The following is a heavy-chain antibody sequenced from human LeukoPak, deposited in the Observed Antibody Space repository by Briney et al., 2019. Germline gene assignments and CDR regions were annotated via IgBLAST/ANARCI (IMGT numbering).Heavy chain of an antibody. D-gene: IGHD4-17*01. CDR3: AKDYGDYPKRFDY. Sequence: PGGSLRLSCAASGFTFEDYAMHWVRQAPGKGLEWVSGISWNSGSIGYADSVKGRFTISRDNAKNSLYLQMNSLRAEDTALYYCAKDYGDYPKRFDYWGQGTLVTVSS. V-gene: IGHV3-9*01. J-gene: IGHJ4*02. CDR2: ISWNSGSI. CDR1: GFTFEDYA.